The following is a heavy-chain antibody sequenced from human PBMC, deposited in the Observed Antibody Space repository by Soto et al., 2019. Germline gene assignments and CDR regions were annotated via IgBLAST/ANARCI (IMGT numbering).Heavy chain of an antibody. CDR3: AKASWGYYAVY. J-gene: IGHJ4*02. Sequence: EVQLLESGGGLVQPGGSLRLSCAASGFAFTTYAMTWVRQAPGKGLEWVSDISGSGGSTNYADSVKGRFTISRDNSKNTLYLQMNSLTAEDTAVYYCAKASWGYYAVYWCQGTLLTVSS. D-gene: IGHD3-22*01. CDR1: GFAFTTYA. CDR2: ISGSGGST. V-gene: IGHV3-23*01.